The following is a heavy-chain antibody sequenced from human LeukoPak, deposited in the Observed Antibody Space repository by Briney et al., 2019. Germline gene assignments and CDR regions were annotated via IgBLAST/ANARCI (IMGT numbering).Heavy chain of an antibody. D-gene: IGHD3-22*01. CDR1: GFSFDEYT. V-gene: IGHV3-43*01. CDR3: AKDLDSSGYRFYFRH. Sequence: GGSLRLSCAASGFSFDEYTLHWVRQARGKGLEWVSLISWVGGIRDYADSVKGRFPISRDNSKNSLYLQMNSLRTEDTALYYCAKDLDSSGYRFYFRHWGQGTLVTVSS. CDR2: ISWVGGIR. J-gene: IGHJ1*01.